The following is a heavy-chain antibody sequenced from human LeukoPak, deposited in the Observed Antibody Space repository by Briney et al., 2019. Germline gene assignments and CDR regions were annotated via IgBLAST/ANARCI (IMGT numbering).Heavy chain of an antibody. J-gene: IGHJ6*03. CDR1: GYTITSYD. D-gene: IGHD3-10*01. CDR2: MNPNSGNT. CDR3: ARADDTMVRGVIIYYMDV. V-gene: IGHV1-8*01. Sequence: GASVKVSCKASGYTITSYDINWVRQATGQGLEWMGWMNPNSGNTGYAQKFQGRVTMTRNTSISTAYMELSSLRSEDTAVYYCARADDTMVRGVIIYYMDVWGKGTTVTVSS.